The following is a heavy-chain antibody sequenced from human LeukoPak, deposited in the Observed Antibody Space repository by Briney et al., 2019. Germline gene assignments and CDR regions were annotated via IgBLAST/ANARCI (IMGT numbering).Heavy chain of an antibody. V-gene: IGHV1-18*01. CDR3: ARRRILSGAPNWFDP. CDR2: ISAYNGNT. CDR1: GYTFTSYG. Sequence: GASVKVSCKASGYTFTSYGISWVRQAPGQGLEWMGWISAYNGNTNYAQKLQGRVTMTTDTSTSTAYMELRSLRSDDTAVYYCARRRILSGAPNWFDPWGQGTLVTASS. J-gene: IGHJ5*02. D-gene: IGHD3-10*01.